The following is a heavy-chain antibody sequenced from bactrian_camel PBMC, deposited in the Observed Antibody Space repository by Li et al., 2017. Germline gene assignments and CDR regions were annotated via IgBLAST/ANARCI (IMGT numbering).Heavy chain of an antibody. Sequence: HVQLVESGGGSVQAGGSLKLSCAVSGNTYSRYCMAWFRQTAGKEREGVASIREMGITISADSVKGRFFISADNAENTLYLQMDSLKPEGTAMYYCAAVRYGGTWYPLCRARSADFGYWGQGTQVTVS. V-gene: IGHV3S57*01. CDR2: IREMGIT. D-gene: IGHD6*01. J-gene: IGHJ6*01. CDR1: GNTYSRYC. CDR3: AAVRYGGTWYPLCRARSADFGY.